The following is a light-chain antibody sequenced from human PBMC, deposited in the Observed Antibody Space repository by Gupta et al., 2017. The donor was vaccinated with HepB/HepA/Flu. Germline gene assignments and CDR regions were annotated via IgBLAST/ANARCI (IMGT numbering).Light chain of an antibody. CDR1: KSGNKY. CDR2: QNF. Sequence: SFEVSQPPSVSVSPGQTASIPCSGDKSGNKYASWYQQKPGQSPVWVIEQNFRRPSALPGRVAASKAANKAIPTISGTEAVDESYSDSQEWAHSDQGVFGGGTKLTVL. V-gene: IGLV3-1*01. CDR3: QEWAHSDQGV. J-gene: IGLJ3*02.